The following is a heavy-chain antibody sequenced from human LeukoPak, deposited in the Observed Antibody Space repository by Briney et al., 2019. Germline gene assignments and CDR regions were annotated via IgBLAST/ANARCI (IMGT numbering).Heavy chain of an antibody. CDR2: IWSSGSHK. Sequence: PGGSLRLSCGASGFTFSSYGMNWLRQAPGKGLEWVAVIWSSGSHKYYADSAKGRFTISRDNSKNTVSLQMDSLRVEDTALYYCARDLGGCGDRFCSYYFDHWGQGIQVTVSS. J-gene: IGHJ4*02. CDR1: GFTFSSYG. CDR3: ARDLGGCGDRFCSYYFDH. D-gene: IGHD2-21*02. V-gene: IGHV3-33*01.